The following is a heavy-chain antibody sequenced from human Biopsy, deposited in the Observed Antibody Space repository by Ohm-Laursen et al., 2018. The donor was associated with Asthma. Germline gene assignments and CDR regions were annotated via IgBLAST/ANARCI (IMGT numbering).Heavy chain of an antibody. Sequence: GATVKISCKASGGTFSRYAISWVRQAPGQGLEWMGGIIPVFGTSNYAQKFQGRVTFTADGFTSSAYMELSSLTSEDSAVYYCAREVSTVDYGYYYFAMDVWGQGTTVTVSS. CDR3: AREVSTVDYGYYYFAMDV. CDR2: IIPVFGTS. D-gene: IGHD4-17*01. J-gene: IGHJ6*02. CDR1: GGTFSRYA. V-gene: IGHV1-69*13.